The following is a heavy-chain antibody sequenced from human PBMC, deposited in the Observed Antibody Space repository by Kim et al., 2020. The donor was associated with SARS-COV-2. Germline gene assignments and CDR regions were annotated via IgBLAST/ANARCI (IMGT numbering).Heavy chain of an antibody. CDR3: AREVGSIAAAGTGVDY. J-gene: IGHJ4*01. CDR1: GGSFSGYY. D-gene: IGHD6-13*01. Sequence: SETLSLTCAVYGGSFSGYYWSWIRQPPGKGLEWIGEINHSGSTNYNPSLKSRVTISVDTSKNQFSLKLSSVTAADTAVYYVAREVGSIAAAGTGVDYWG. V-gene: IGHV4-34*01. CDR2: INHSGST.